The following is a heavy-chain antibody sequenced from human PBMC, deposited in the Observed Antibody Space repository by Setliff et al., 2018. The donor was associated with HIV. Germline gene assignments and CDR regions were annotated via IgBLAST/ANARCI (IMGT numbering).Heavy chain of an antibody. CDR2: IYWNNNK. CDR3: AYSGRQLRGPYFDF. V-gene: IGHV2-5*01. Sequence: TLVNPTQTLTLTCTFSGLSLSTSGVGVGWIRQSPGKALGWLAFIYWNNNKHYSTSLKSRLTVTKDTSKNRVVFTMTNMDPVDTATYYCAYSGRQLRGPYFDFWGQGTPVTVSS. D-gene: IGHD1-1*01. CDR1: GLSLSTSGVG. J-gene: IGHJ4*02.